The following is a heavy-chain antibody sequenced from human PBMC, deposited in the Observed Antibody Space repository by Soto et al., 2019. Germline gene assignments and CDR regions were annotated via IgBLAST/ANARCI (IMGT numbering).Heavy chain of an antibody. CDR2: ISWDGGST. CDR1: GFTFDDYT. CDR3: AKDFYDSSGYDPYYYYGMDV. Sequence: PGGSLRLSCAASGFTFDDYTMHWVRQAPGKGLEWVSLISWDGGSTYYADSVKGRFTISRDNSKNSLYLQMNSLRTEDTALYYCAKDFYDSSGYDPYYYYGMDVWGQGTTVTVSS. J-gene: IGHJ6*02. D-gene: IGHD3-22*01. V-gene: IGHV3-43*01.